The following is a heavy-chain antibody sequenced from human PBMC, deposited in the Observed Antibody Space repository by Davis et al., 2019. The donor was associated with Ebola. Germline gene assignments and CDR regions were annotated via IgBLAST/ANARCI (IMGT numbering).Heavy chain of an antibody. D-gene: IGHD6-6*01. CDR1: GFTFSSYS. V-gene: IGHV3-48*02. CDR2: ISSSSSTI. CDR3: ARDLQLVR. Sequence: PGGSLRLSCAASGFTFSSYSMNWVRQAPGKGLEWISYISSSSSTIYYADSVKGRFTISRDNAKNSLHLQMNSLRDEDTAVYYCARDLQLVRWGQGTLVTVSS. J-gene: IGHJ4*02.